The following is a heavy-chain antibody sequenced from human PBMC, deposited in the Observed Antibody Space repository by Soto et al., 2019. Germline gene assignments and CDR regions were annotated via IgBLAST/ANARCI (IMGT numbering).Heavy chain of an antibody. CDR3: ARVFPDGWVEPGVVRGYLDT. D-gene: IGHD3-3*01. CDR1: ADSFSSYG. CDR2: XTPIFGTT. V-gene: IGHV1-69*01. Sequence: QVQLVQSGXEVKEPGSAVKVSCKAPADSFSSYGXSWVRQAPXQXXEWMXXXTPIFGTTNYAEKFQGRVTITADESTNTAYMELSSLRSEDTALYYCARVFPDGWVEPGVVRGYLDTWGRGTLVTVSS. J-gene: IGHJ4*02.